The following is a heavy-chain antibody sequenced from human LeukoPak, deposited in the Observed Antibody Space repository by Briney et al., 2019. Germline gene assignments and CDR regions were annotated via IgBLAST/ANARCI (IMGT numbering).Heavy chain of an antibody. CDR1: GFTFSSYG. J-gene: IGHJ3*02. Sequence: GGSLRLSCAASGFTFSSYGMHWVRQAPGKGLEWVAVISYDGSNKYYADSVKGRFTISRDNSNNTLYLQMNSLRAEDTAVYYCAKDHFPVQTGDAFDIWGQGTMVTVSS. CDR2: ISYDGSNK. D-gene: IGHD1-1*01. V-gene: IGHV3-30*18. CDR3: AKDHFPVQTGDAFDI.